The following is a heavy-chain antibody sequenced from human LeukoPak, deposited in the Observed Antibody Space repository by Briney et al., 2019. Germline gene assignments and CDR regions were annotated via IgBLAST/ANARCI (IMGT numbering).Heavy chain of an antibody. D-gene: IGHD3-9*01. J-gene: IGHJ2*01. CDR1: GFTFSSYA. CDR2: MSGSDDST. CDR3: AKYYDSLTAYYIKDWYFGL. V-gene: IGHV3-23*01. Sequence: GGSLRLSCAASGFTFSSYAIAWVRQAPGKGLEWVSSMSGSDDSTYYADSVKGRFTIYRDNSKHTMYLQMNSLRAEDTAVYFCAKYYDSLTAYYIKDWYFGLWGRGTLVTVSS.